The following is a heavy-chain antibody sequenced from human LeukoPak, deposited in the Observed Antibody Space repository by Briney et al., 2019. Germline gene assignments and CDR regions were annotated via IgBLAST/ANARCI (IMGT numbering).Heavy chain of an antibody. Sequence: PGGSLRLSCAASQFTFTTYWMSGLRQAPGKGLEWVANINQDGTEIYYVDSVKGRFTISRDNAQNSLYLQMNSLRVENTAVYYCAKVAKYCYGSGTYYVFEHWGQGTPVTASS. CDR2: INQDGTEI. CDR3: AKVAKYCYGSGTYYVFEH. CDR1: QFTFTTYW. D-gene: IGHD3-10*01. V-gene: IGHV3-7*01. J-gene: IGHJ4*02.